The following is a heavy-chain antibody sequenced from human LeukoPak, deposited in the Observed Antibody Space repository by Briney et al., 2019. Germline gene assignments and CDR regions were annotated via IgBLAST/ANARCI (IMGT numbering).Heavy chain of an antibody. CDR1: GGSISSYY. CDR3: AAYLSYYDFWSGHPWV. J-gene: IGHJ4*02. Sequence: SETLSLTCAVSGGSISSYYWSWIRQPPGKGLEWIGYIYYSGSTNYNPSLKSRVTISVDTSKNQFSLKLSSVTAADTAVYYCAAYLSYYDFWSGHPWVWSQGTLVTVSS. D-gene: IGHD3-3*01. CDR2: IYYSGST. V-gene: IGHV4-59*01.